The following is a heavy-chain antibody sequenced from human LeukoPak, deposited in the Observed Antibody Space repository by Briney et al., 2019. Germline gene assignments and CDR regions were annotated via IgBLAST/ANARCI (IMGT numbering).Heavy chain of an antibody. D-gene: IGHD2-21*01. J-gene: IGHJ4*02. CDR1: RITLSNYG. CDR2: ISGSGGST. V-gene: IGHV3-23*01. CDR3: AKRGVVIRVILVGFHREAYYFDS. Sequence: GGSLRLSCAVSRITLSNYGMSWVRQAPGKGLEWVAGISGSGGSTNYADSVKGRFTISRDNTTNTLFLQMTSVRAEDTAVYFCAKRGVVIRVILVGFHREAYYFDSWGQGALVTVSS.